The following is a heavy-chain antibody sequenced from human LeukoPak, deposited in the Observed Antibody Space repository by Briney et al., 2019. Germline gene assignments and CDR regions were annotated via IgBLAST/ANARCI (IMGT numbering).Heavy chain of an antibody. V-gene: IGHV3-30*04. J-gene: IGHJ4*02. CDR2: ISSDGSNK. D-gene: IGHD3-16*01. Sequence: PGGSLRLSCAASGFTFRSYAMHWVRQAPGKGLEWVAVISSDGSNKYYVDSVKGRFTISRDNSKNMAYLQMNSLRVEDTAVYYCAKHTYGRPATYFDSWGQGTLVTVSS. CDR1: GFTFRSYA. CDR3: AKHTYGRPATYFDS.